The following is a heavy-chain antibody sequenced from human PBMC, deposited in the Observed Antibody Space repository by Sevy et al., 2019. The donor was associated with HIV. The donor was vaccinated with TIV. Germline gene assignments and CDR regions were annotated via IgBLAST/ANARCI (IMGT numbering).Heavy chain of an antibody. CDR1: GDSVSSNSAA. CDR3: ARNPPYCSSTICHSDY. CDR2: TYHRSKWYN. Sequence: KQSQTLSLTCAISGDSVSSNSAAWNWIRQSPSRGLEWLGRTYHRSKWYNDYAVSVKSRITINPDTSKNQFSLQLNSVTPEDTAVYYCARNPPYCSSTICHSDYWGQGTLVTVSS. V-gene: IGHV6-1*01. D-gene: IGHD2-2*01. J-gene: IGHJ4*02.